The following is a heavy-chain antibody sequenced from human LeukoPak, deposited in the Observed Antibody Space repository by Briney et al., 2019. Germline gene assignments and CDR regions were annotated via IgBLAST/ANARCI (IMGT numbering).Heavy chain of an antibody. Sequence: SETLSLTCAVYGGSFSGYYWCWIRQPPGKGLEWIGEINHSGSTNYNPSLKSRVTISVDTSKNQFSLKLSSVTAADTAVYYCARPRIARYYFDYWGQGTLVTVSS. V-gene: IGHV4-34*01. J-gene: IGHJ4*02. D-gene: IGHD6-13*01. CDR3: ARPRIARYYFDY. CDR2: INHSGST. CDR1: GGSFSGYY.